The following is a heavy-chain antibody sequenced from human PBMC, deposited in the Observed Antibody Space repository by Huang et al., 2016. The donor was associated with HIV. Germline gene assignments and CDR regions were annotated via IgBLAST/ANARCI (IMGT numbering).Heavy chain of an antibody. D-gene: IGHD5-18*01. J-gene: IGHJ4*02. CDR2: LDPGDPDT. V-gene: IGHV5-51*03. CDR1: GFSFTNYW. CDR3: ARPLLGYSNGYYFDY. Sequence: EVQLVQSGAEVKKPGESLKISCKGSGFSFTNYWIGWVRQMPGKGLAWVGILDPGDPDTTYRPSFRGQVTIAADKSINTAYLQWNSLKASDSAMYYCARPLLGYSNGYYFDYWGQGTLVTVSS.